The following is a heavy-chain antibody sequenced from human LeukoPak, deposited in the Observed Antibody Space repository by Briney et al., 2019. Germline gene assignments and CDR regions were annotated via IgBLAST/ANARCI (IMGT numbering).Heavy chain of an antibody. CDR1: GGSISSYY. Sequence: SETLSLTCTVSGGSISSYYWSWIRQPPGKGLEWIGYIYYSGSTNHNPSLKSRVTISVDTSKNQFSLKLSSVTAADTAVYYCARDPGSSGWYVGWFDPWGQGTLVTVSS. CDR3: ARDPGSSGWYVGWFDP. J-gene: IGHJ5*02. V-gene: IGHV4-59*01. CDR2: IYYSGST. D-gene: IGHD6-19*01.